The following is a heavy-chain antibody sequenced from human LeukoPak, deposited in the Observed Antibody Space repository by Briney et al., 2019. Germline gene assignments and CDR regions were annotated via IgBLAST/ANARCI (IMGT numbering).Heavy chain of an antibody. D-gene: IGHD4-11*01. CDR1: GGSVTTYY. J-gene: IGHJ5*02. V-gene: IGHV4-4*09. CDR3: ARAMTTVTRNWFDP. CDR2: IHHTGGT. Sequence: PSETLSLTCVVSGGSVTTYYWSWFRQPPGKGPEWIRNIHHTGGTNYNPSFKSRVTISVDTSRNQFSLKLSPVTAADTAVYYCARAMTTVTRNWFDPWGQGTLVTVSS.